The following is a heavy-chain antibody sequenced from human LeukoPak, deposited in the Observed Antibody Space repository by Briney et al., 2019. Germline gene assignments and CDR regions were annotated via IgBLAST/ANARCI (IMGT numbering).Heavy chain of an antibody. J-gene: IGHJ4*02. D-gene: IGHD6-19*01. CDR1: GFTFSNSW. CDR3: ARDRGYSSFDY. V-gene: IGHV3-7*01. CDR2: IKPDGSEK. Sequence: GGSLRLSCAASGFTFSNSWMNWVRQAPGKGLEWVATIKPDGSEKYMGSVKGRFTISRDNAKNSLYLQMNSLRADDTAVYYCARDRGYSSFDYWGQGTLVTVSS.